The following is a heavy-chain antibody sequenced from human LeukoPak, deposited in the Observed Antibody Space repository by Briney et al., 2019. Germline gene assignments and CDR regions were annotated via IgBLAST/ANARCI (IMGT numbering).Heavy chain of an antibody. Sequence: PSETLSLTCAVSGHSISSGYNWDWIRQSPGKGLEWIGGIYHSGSTYHNPSLKSRVIILVDTSKNQLSLNLSYVTVADTAVYYCARRRGGSDYVDYWGQGTLVTVSS. CDR3: ARRRGGSDYVDY. V-gene: IGHV4-38-2*01. CDR2: IYHSGST. D-gene: IGHD6-6*01. CDR1: GHSISSGYN. J-gene: IGHJ4*02.